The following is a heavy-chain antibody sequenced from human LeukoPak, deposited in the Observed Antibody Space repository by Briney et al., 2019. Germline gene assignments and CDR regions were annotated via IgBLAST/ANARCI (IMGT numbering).Heavy chain of an antibody. V-gene: IGHV3-7*01. CDR2: IKQDGSEK. CDR1: GVSVSTYY. D-gene: IGHD1-1*01. CDR3: ARVRGILGAFDI. J-gene: IGHJ3*02. Sequence: PSETLSLTCTVSGVSVSTYYWSWIRQSPGRGLEWVANIKQDGSEKYYVDSVKGRFTISRDNAKNSLYVQMNSLRAEDTAVYHCARVRGILGAFDIWGQGTMVTVSS.